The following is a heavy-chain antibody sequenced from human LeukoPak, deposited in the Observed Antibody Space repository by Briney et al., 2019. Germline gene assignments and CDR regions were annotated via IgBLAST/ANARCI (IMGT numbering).Heavy chain of an antibody. CDR3: ARDSSGWYGDWFDP. J-gene: IGHJ5*02. CDR2: ISAYNGNT. CDR1: GYTFTSYG. D-gene: IGHD6-19*01. Sequence: ASVTVSFTASGYTFTSYGISWVRQAPGQGLEWMGWISAYNGNTNYAQKLQGRVTMTTDTSTSTAYMELRSLRSDDTAVYYCARDSSGWYGDWFDPWGQGTLVTVSS. V-gene: IGHV1-18*01.